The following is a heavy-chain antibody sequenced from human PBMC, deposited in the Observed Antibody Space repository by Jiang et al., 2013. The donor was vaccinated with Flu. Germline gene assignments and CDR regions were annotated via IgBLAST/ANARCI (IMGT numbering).Heavy chain of an antibody. CDR3: ARRAITMIVVVIMGGFDY. J-gene: IGHJ4*02. D-gene: IGHD3-22*01. V-gene: IGHV4-39*01. CDR1: Y. Sequence: YWGWIRQPPGKGLEWIGSIYYSGSTYYNPSLKSRVTISVDTSKNQFSLKLSSVTAADTAVYYCARRAITMIVVVIMGGFDYWGQGTLVTVSS. CDR2: IYYSGST.